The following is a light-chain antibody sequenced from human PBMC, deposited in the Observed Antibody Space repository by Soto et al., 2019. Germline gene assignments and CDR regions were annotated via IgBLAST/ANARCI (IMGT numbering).Light chain of an antibody. CDR1: RSDVGDYNY. V-gene: IGLV2-14*01. Sequence: QSVLTQPASVSGSPGQSITISCTGTRSDVGDYNYVSWYQQHPGRVPKLLIYEVSDRPSGVSNRFSGSKSGNTASLTISGLQAEDEAHYYCSSYKGTYNYVFGTGTKVTVL. CDR2: EVS. CDR3: SSYKGTYNYV. J-gene: IGLJ1*01.